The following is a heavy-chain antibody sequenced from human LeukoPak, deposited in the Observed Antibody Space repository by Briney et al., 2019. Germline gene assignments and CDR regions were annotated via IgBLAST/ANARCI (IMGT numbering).Heavy chain of an antibody. V-gene: IGHV4-59*11. CDR1: GGSISSHY. CDR2: IYYSGST. CDR3: ARLDAGPYRGWVDP. J-gene: IGHJ5*02. Sequence: PSETLSLTCTVSGGSISSHYWSWIRQPPGKGLEWIGYIYYSGSTNYNPSLKSRVTISVDTSKNQFSLKLSPVTAADTAVYYCARLDAGPYRGWVDPWGQGTLVTVSS. D-gene: IGHD1-1*01.